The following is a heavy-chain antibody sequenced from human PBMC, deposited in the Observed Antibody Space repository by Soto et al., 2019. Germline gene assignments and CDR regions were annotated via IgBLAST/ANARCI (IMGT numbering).Heavy chain of an antibody. CDR1: GFIFSNYG. CDR2: ISGSGETA. V-gene: IGHV3-23*01. Sequence: EVQLLDSGGGLVQPGGSLRLSCAASGFIFSNYGMSWVRQAPGKGLERVSAISGSGETASYADSVKGRFIISRDNYKNTLYLQMNSLSVEDRAIYYCAKGEDAYGDQIHFAFWGQGTVVTVSS. J-gene: IGHJ4*02. CDR3: AKGEDAYGDQIHFAF. D-gene: IGHD4-17*01.